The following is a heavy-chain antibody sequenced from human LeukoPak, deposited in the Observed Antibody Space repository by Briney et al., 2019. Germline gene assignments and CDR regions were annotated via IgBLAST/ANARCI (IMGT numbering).Heavy chain of an antibody. CDR1: GYTFTSYH. D-gene: IGHD2-2*01. V-gene: IGHV1-46*01. CDR3: VREDAHTYYFDF. Sequence: GASVKVSCKTSGYTFTSYHMHWVRQAPGQGLEWVAIIKSTGDTTVYAQKFQGRVTVTRDTSTSTVYMDLSSLSSEDTAVYYCVREDAHTYYFDFWGPGPWSPSPQ. CDR2: IKSTGDTT. J-gene: IGHJ4*02.